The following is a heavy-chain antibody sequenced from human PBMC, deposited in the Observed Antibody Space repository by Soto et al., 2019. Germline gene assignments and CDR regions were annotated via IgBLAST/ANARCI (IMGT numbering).Heavy chain of an antibody. CDR1: GFTVSDNY. V-gene: IGHV3-53*04. CDR3: ARGGEDCSGGSCYLWFDP. Sequence: GSLRLSCAASGFTVSDNYMSWVRQAPGKGLEYVSVIYSGGNTGYAQKFQGRVTMTRNTSISTAYMDLSSLRSEDTAVYYCARGGEDCSGGSCYLWFDPWGQGTLVTVSS. J-gene: IGHJ5*02. CDR2: IYSGGNT. D-gene: IGHD2-15*01.